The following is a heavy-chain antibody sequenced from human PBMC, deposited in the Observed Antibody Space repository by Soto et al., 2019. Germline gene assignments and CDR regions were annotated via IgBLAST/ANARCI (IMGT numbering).Heavy chain of an antibody. V-gene: IGHV4-59*01. CDR2: IYYSGST. Sequence: SETLSLSCTVSGGSISSYYWSWIRQPPGKGLEWIGYIYYSGSTNYNPSLKSRVTISVDTSKNQFSLKLSSVTAADTAVYYCARRRTTYGYDAFDIWGQGTMVT. CDR3: ARRRTTYGYDAFDI. D-gene: IGHD3-16*01. CDR1: GGSISSYY. J-gene: IGHJ3*02.